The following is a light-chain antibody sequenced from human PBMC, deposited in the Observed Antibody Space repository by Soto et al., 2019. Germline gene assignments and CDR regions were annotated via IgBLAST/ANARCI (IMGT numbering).Light chain of an antibody. J-gene: IGKJ4*01. CDR1: QSVLSSSNNKNY. CDR2: WAS. V-gene: IGKV4-1*01. Sequence: DIVMTQSPDSLAVSLGERATINFKSSQSVLSSSNNKNYLAWCQQKPGQPPKVLIYWASTRESGVPDRFSGSGSGTDFTLTISSLQAEDVAVYYCQHYYSSPLTFGGGTKVDIK. CDR3: QHYYSSPLT.